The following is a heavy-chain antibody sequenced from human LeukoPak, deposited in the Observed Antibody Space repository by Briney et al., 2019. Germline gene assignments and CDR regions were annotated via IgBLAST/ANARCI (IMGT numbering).Heavy chain of an antibody. CDR2: LYYSGST. CDR1: GGSIRSYY. J-gene: IGHJ6*03. D-gene: IGHD1-26*01. V-gene: IGHV4-59*01. Sequence: SETLSLICTVSGGSIRSYYWSWIRQPPGKGLEWIGYLYYSGSTNYNPSLKSRVTISVDTSKNQFSLKLSSVTAADTAVYYCTSGSYSFYYMDVWGKGTTVTVS. CDR3: TSGSYSFYYMDV.